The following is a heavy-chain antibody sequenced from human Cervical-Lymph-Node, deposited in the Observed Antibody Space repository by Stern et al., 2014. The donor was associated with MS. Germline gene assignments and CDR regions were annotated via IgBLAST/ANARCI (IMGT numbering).Heavy chain of an antibody. J-gene: IGHJ4*02. CDR3: AIANYGETDY. Sequence: QVQLVESGAEVRKPGASVKVSCKASGYTFNAYYIHWVRQAPGQGLEWMARINPNSDDTEYAKKIQGRVTMTSDTSISTAVMEVSTLGSDDTAVYYCAIANYGETDYWGQGTLVTVSS. CDR1: GYTFNAYY. V-gene: IGHV1-2*06. D-gene: IGHD4-17*01. CDR2: INPNSDDT.